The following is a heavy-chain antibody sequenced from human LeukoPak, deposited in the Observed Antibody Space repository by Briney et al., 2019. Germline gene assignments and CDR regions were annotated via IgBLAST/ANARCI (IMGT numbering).Heavy chain of an antibody. CDR2: IDPNTGVT. CDR3: ATPTYSAYASTSLDS. Sequence: GASVKVSCKASGYTFTDYYIHWVRQAPGQGLEWMGRIDPNTGVTNSAQKFQVRVTMTRDTSIATAYMELSRLRSDDTAVYYCATPTYSAYASTSLDSWGQGTLVTVSS. CDR1: GYTFTDYY. D-gene: IGHD5-12*01. J-gene: IGHJ4*02. V-gene: IGHV1-2*06.